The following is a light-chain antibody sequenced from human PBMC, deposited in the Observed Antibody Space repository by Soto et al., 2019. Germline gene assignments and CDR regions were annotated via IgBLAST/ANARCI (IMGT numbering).Light chain of an antibody. Sequence: QSALTQPASVSGSPGQSITISCTGTSSDVGGYNYVSWYQQHPGKAPKLMIYDVSNRPSGVSNRFPGSKSGNTAFLTISWLQAEEVACFFCSSYTSSSTLVVFGGGTKLTVL. CDR2: DVS. V-gene: IGLV2-14*01. J-gene: IGLJ2*01. CDR1: SSDVGGYNY. CDR3: SSYTSSSTLVV.